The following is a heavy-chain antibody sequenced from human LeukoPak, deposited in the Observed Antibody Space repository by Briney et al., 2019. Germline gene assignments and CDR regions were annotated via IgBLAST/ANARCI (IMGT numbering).Heavy chain of an antibody. D-gene: IGHD5-24*01. Sequence: GGSLRLSCAASGFTFSSYWMTWVRQTPGKGLEWVANIRMDGGEQYYMDSVEGRFTISRDNAKNSLYLQMYSLRPEDTAVYYCARDKGYNSAYWGRRTLVTVSS. CDR3: ARDKGYNSAY. CDR2: IRMDGGEQ. V-gene: IGHV3-7*01. CDR1: GFTFSSYW. J-gene: IGHJ4*02.